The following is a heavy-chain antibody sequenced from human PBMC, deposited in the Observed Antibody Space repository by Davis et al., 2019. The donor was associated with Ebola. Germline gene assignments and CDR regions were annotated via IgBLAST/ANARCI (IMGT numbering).Heavy chain of an antibody. Sequence: SETLSLTCTVSGGSISSSSYYWGWIRQPPGKGLEWIGSIYYSGSTYYNPSLKSRVTISVDTSKNQFSLKLSSVTAADTAVYYCARGLFGVVIPDYWGQGTLVTVSS. CDR1: GGSISSSSYY. CDR2: IYYSGST. V-gene: IGHV4-39*07. J-gene: IGHJ4*02. D-gene: IGHD3-3*01. CDR3: ARGLFGVVIPDY.